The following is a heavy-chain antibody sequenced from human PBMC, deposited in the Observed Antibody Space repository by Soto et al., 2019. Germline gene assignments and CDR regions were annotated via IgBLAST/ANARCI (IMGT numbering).Heavy chain of an antibody. Sequence: ASVEVSCKXSGYTFTSYDINWVRQASGQGLEWMGWMNPNSGNTGYAQKFQGRVTMTRNTSISTAYMELSSLRSEDTAVYYCARGLEYSYGSWYYGMDVWGQGTTVTVSS. CDR1: GYTFTSYD. D-gene: IGHD5-18*01. CDR3: ARGLEYSYGSWYYGMDV. CDR2: MNPNSGNT. J-gene: IGHJ6*02. V-gene: IGHV1-8*01.